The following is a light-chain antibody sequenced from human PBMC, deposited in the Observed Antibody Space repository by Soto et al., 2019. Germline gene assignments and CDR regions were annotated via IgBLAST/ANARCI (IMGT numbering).Light chain of an antibody. CDR3: QKYSSVPV. CDR2: AAS. J-gene: IGKJ3*01. Sequence: DIQMTQSPTSLSASVGDRVTITCRASQGIRNFVAWYQQKPGKAPKLLIYAASTLQSGVPSRFGGSGSGTDFTLTINSLQAEDVATYSCQKYSSVPVFGPGTKVEIK. V-gene: IGKV1-27*01. CDR1: QGIRNF.